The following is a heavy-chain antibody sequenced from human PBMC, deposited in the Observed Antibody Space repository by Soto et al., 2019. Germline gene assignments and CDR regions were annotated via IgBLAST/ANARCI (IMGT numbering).Heavy chain of an antibody. Sequence: QVQLVESGGGVVQPGRSLRLSCAASGFTFSSYGMHWVRQAPGKGLEWVAVISYDGSNKYYADSVKGRFTISRDNSKNTLYLQMNGMRAEDTAVYYCAKVDHILTGYYRGAFDIWCQGTMVTVSS. CDR3: AKVDHILTGYYRGAFDI. V-gene: IGHV3-30*18. D-gene: IGHD3-9*01. CDR1: GFTFSSYG. J-gene: IGHJ3*02. CDR2: ISYDGSNK.